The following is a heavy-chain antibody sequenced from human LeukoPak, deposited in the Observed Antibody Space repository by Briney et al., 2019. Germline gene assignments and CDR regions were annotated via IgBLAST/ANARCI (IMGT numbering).Heavy chain of an antibody. V-gene: IGHV3-7*01. J-gene: IGHJ4*02. CDR1: GFTFSSYW. CDR2: IKQDGSEK. D-gene: IGHD3-22*01. CDR3: ARDSDYDSSGYYIPHYFDY. Sequence: GGSLRLSCAASGFTFSSYWMSWVRQAPGKGLEWVANIKQDGSEKYYVDSAKGRFTISRDNAKNSLYLQMNSLRAEDTAVYYCARDSDYDSSGYYIPHYFDYWGQGTLVTVSS.